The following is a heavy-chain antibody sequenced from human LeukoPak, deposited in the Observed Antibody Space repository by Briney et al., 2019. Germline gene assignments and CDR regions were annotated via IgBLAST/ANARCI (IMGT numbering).Heavy chain of an antibody. J-gene: IGHJ2*01. D-gene: IGHD6-13*01. V-gene: IGHV1-46*01. CDR2: INPTGGST. CDR1: GFTFTSHY. CDR3: ARSMAAAMWFFDL. Sequence: ASVKVSCKASGFTFTSHYVHWVRQAPGQGLEWMGVINPTGGSTSYAQKFQGRVTMTRHTSTDTVYMEVNSLRSEDTAVYYCARSMAAAMWFFDLWGRGTLVTVSS.